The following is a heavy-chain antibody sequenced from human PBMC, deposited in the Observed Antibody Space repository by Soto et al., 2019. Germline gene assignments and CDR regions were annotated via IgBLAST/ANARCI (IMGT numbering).Heavy chain of an antibody. CDR2: IWYDGSNK. J-gene: IGHJ6*02. CDR3: ARDVVIAVAGPDYYYYGMDV. CDR1: GFTFSSYG. Sequence: PGGSLRLSCAASGFTFSSYGMHWVRQAPGKGLEWVAVIWYDGSNKYYADSVKGRFTISRDNSKNTLYLQMNSLRAEDTAVYYCARDVVIAVAGPDYYYYGMDVWGQGTTVTVSS. D-gene: IGHD6-19*01. V-gene: IGHV3-33*01.